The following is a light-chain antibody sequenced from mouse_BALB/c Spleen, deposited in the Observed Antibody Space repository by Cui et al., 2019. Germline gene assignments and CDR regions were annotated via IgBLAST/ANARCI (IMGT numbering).Light chain of an antibody. J-gene: IGKJ5*01. V-gene: IGKV5-43*01. CDR2: YAS. CDR3: QQSNSWPLT. CDR1: QSSSNN. Sequence: DIVLTQSPATLSVTPGDSVSLSCRASQSSSNNLHWYQQKSQESPRLLIKYASQSISGIPSRFSGSGSGTDFTLSINSVETEDFGRYFCQQSNSWPLTFGAGTKLELK.